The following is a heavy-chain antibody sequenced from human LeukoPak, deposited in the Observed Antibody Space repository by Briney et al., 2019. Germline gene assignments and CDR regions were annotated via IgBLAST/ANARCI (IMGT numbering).Heavy chain of an antibody. J-gene: IGHJ4*02. CDR2: INYSGGHA. V-gene: IGHV3-23*01. D-gene: IGHD4-11*01. Sequence: GGSLRLSCAAFGFTFKNYAMSWVRQAPGKGLEWVSGINYSGGHAYYADSVKGRFTISRDNSKSTLSLQMNSLRPEDTAVYYCAKDDSMTLDHFDYWGQGTLVTVSS. CDR3: AKDDSMTLDHFDY. CDR1: GFTFKNYA.